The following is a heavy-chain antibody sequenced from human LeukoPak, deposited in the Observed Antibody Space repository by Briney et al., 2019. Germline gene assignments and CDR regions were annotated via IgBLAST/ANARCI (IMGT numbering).Heavy chain of an antibody. J-gene: IGHJ4*02. D-gene: IGHD1-1*01. CDR2: IIPIFGTA. V-gene: IGHV1-69*05. CDR1: GGTFSSYA. CDR3: ARGPMGYPDY. Sequence: GASVKVSCKASGGTFSSYAISWVRQAPGQGLEWMGGIIPIFGTANYAQKFQGRVTMTRDTSTSTVYMELSSLRSEDTAVYCCARGPMGYPDYWGQGTLVTVSS.